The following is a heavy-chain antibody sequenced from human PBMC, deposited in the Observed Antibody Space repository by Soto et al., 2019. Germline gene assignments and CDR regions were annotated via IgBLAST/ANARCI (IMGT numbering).Heavy chain of an antibody. CDR1: GFTFSRYA. V-gene: IGHV3-23*01. D-gene: IGHD4-17*01. CDR2: ITASGGRT. Sequence: EVHLLESGGGLVQPGGSRRLSCTASGFTFSRYAMTWVRQAPGRGLEGVSGITASGGRTFYADSVKGRFTISRDTSRSTLYLQMNSLRAEDTAVYYCAKDTRYADYVRWFDSWGQGTLVTVSS. J-gene: IGHJ5*01. CDR3: AKDTRYADYVRWFDS.